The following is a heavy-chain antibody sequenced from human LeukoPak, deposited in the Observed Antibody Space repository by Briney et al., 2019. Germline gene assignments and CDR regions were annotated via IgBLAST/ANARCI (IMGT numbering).Heavy chain of an antibody. Sequence: LAGGSLRLSCAASEFTFSSYAMHWVRQAPGKGLEWVAVISYDGSNKYYADSVKGRFTISRDNSKNTLYLQVNSLRAEDTAVYYCAREAGTSSSWFFDCWGQGTLVTVSS. CDR3: AREAGTSSSWFFDC. CDR2: ISYDGSNK. CDR1: EFTFSSYA. D-gene: IGHD6-13*01. J-gene: IGHJ4*02. V-gene: IGHV3-30-3*01.